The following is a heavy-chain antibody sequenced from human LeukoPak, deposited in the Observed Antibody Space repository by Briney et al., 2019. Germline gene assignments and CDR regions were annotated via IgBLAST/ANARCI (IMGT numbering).Heavy chain of an antibody. Sequence: GESLKISCKGSGYSFTSYWIGWVRQMPGKGLELMGIIYPGDSDTRYSPSFQGQVTISADKSISTAYLQWSSLKASDTAMYYCARQRYSNYQWYYYYMDVWGKGTTVTVSS. D-gene: IGHD4-11*01. J-gene: IGHJ6*03. V-gene: IGHV5-51*01. CDR2: IYPGDSDT. CDR1: GYSFTSYW. CDR3: ARQRYSNYQWYYYYMDV.